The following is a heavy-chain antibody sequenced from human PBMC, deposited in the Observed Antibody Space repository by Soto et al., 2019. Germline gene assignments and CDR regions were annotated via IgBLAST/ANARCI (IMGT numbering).Heavy chain of an antibody. Sequence: PPEDLSLTCTGSGGFLSRYYWSWFRQPPGKGLEWIGYIYYSGSTNYNPSLKSRVTISVDTSKNQFSLKLSSVTAADTAVYYCAREVCCISVAGNNGMDFWGQGTTVTVSS. J-gene: IGHJ6*02. V-gene: IGHV4-59*01. CDR1: GGFLSRYY. CDR3: AREVCCISVAGNNGMDF. CDR2: IYYSGST. D-gene: IGHD6-19*01.